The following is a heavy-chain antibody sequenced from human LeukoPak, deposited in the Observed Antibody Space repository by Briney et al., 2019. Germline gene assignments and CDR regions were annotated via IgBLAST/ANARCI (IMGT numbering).Heavy chain of an antibody. D-gene: IGHD3-22*01. CDR2: IYHSGSS. V-gene: IGHV4-59*01. J-gene: IGHJ4*02. CDR1: GASISSYY. Sequence: SETLSLTCTVSGASISSYYWSWIRQPPGKGLEWIGYIYHSGSSNYNPSLKSRVTISIDTSKNQFSLKLTSVTAADTAVYYCARDNYYDSSGYYYPFDYWGQGTLVTVSS. CDR3: ARDNYYDSSGYYYPFDY.